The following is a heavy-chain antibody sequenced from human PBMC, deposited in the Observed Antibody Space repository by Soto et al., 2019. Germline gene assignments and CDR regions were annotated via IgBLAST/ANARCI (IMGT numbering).Heavy chain of an antibody. J-gene: IGHJ4*02. CDR3: ARNPDYDSSGYYYDY. CDR2: INPNSGGT. D-gene: IGHD3-22*01. CDR1: GYTFTGYY. V-gene: IGHV1-2*02. Sequence: ASVKVSCKASGYTFTGYYMHWVRQAPGQGLEWMGWINPNSGGTNYAQKFQGRVTMTRDRSISTAYMELSRLRSDDTAVYYCARNPDYDSSGYYYDYWGQGTLVTVSS.